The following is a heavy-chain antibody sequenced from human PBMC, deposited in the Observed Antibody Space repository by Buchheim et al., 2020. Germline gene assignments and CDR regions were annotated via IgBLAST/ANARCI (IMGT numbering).Heavy chain of an antibody. V-gene: IGHV3-33*01. J-gene: IGHJ4*02. CDR3: ARLYSSSWFPLSGAPDDY. CDR1: GFTFSSYG. Sequence: QVQLVESGGGVVQPGRSLRLSCAASGFTFSSYGMHWVRQAPGKGLEWVAVIWYDGSNKYYADSVKGRFTISRDNSRNTLYLQMNSLRAEDTAVYYCARLYSSSWFPLSGAPDDYWGQGTL. CDR2: IWYDGSNK. D-gene: IGHD6-13*01.